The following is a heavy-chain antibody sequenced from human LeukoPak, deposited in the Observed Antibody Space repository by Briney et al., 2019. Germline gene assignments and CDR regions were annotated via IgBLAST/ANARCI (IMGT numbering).Heavy chain of an antibody. CDR1: GFTFSSYS. Sequence: GGSLRLSCAASGFTFSSYSMNWVRQAPGKGLEWVSSISSSSSYIYYADSVKGRFTISRDNSKNTLYLQMNSLRAEDTAVYYCAKGWGIAVAGTNAFDIWGQGTMVTVSS. J-gene: IGHJ3*02. CDR2: ISSSSSYI. V-gene: IGHV3-21*04. CDR3: AKGWGIAVAGTNAFDI. D-gene: IGHD6-19*01.